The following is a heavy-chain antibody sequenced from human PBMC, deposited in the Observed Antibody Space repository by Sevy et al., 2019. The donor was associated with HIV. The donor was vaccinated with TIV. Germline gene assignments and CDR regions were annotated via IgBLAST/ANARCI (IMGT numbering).Heavy chain of an antibody. D-gene: IGHD6-13*01. CDR2: INHSGST. Sequence: SETLSLTCAVYGGSFSGYYWSWIRQPPGKGLEWIGEINHSGSTNYNPSLKSRVTISVDTSKNQFSLKLSSVTAADTAVYYCARGGQQMVRRARYFDLWGRGTLVTVSS. J-gene: IGHJ2*01. CDR1: GGSFSGYY. V-gene: IGHV4-34*01. CDR3: ARGGQQMVRRARYFDL.